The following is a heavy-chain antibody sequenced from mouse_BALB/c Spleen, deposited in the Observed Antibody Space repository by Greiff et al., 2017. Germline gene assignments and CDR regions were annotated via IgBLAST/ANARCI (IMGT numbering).Heavy chain of an antibody. CDR3: ARDAVYYYGSSYGYFDV. Sequence: EVKLVESGGGLVQPGGSLRLSCATSGFTFSDFYMEWVRQPPGKRLEWIAASRNKANDYTTEYSASVKGRFIVSRDTSQSILYLQMNALRAEDTAIYYCARDAVYYYGSSYGYFDVWGAGTTVTVSS. V-gene: IGHV7-1*02. CDR2: SRNKANDYTT. CDR1: GFTFSDFY. D-gene: IGHD1-1*01. J-gene: IGHJ1*01.